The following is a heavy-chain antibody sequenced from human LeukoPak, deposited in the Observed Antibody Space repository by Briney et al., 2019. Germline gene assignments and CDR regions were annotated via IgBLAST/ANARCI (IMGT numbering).Heavy chain of an antibody. CDR2: IKSKTDRGTT. Sequence: PGGSLRLSCAASGFTFSNAWMSWVRQAPGKGLEWVGRIKSKTDRGTTDYAAPVKGRFTISRDDSKNTLYLQMNSLKTEDTAVYYCTPSVGYCGGGSCYDLGDAFDIWGQGTMVTVSS. D-gene: IGHD2-15*01. V-gene: IGHV3-15*01. J-gene: IGHJ3*02. CDR1: GFTFSNAW. CDR3: TPSVGYCGGGSCYDLGDAFDI.